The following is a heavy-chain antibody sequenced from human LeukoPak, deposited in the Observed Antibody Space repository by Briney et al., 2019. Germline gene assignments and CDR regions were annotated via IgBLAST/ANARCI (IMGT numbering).Heavy chain of an antibody. CDR1: GFTFSSYG. V-gene: IGHV3-30*02. Sequence: GGSLRLSCAASGFTFSSYGMHWVRQAPGKGLEWVAIIRYDGSNKYYADSVKGRFTISRDNSKNTLYLQMNGLRAEDTAVYYCAKPLGYGDYGGPFDYWGQGTLVTVSS. J-gene: IGHJ4*02. CDR3: AKPLGYGDYGGPFDY. CDR2: IRYDGSNK. D-gene: IGHD4-17*01.